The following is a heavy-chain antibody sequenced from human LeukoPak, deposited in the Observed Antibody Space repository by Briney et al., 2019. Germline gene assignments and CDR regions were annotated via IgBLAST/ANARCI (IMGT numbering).Heavy chain of an antibody. D-gene: IGHD3/OR15-3a*01. Sequence: SETLSLTCTVSGYSISSGYYWGWIRQPPGKGLEWIGNIYHSGSTYYNPSLKSQGTISIDTSKNQFSLRLTSVTAADTAVYYCARQTGSGLFILPGGQGTLVTVSS. V-gene: IGHV4-38-2*02. J-gene: IGHJ4*02. CDR1: GYSISSGYY. CDR3: ARQTGSGLFILP. CDR2: IYHSGST.